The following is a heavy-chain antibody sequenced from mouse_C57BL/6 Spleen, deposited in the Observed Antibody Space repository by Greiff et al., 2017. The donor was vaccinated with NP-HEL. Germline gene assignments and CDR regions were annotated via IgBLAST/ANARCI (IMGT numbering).Heavy chain of an antibody. Sequence: QVQLQQPGAELVMPGASVKLSCKASGYTFTSYWMHWVKQRPGQGLEWIGEIDPSDSYTNYNQKFKGKSTLTVDKSSSTAYMQLSSLTSEDSAVYYCASGGITRYAMDYWGQGTSVTVSS. CDR2: IDPSDSYT. CDR1: GYTFTSYW. D-gene: IGHD2-4*01. J-gene: IGHJ4*01. CDR3: ASGGITRYAMDY. V-gene: IGHV1-69*01.